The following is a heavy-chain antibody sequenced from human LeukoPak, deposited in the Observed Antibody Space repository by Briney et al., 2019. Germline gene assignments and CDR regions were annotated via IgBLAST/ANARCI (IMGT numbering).Heavy chain of an antibody. CDR2: IYTSGST. CDR1: GGSISSGSYY. V-gene: IGHV4-61*02. CDR3: AGERAYYDILPRWFDP. D-gene: IGHD3-9*01. Sequence: SQTLSLTCTVSGGSISSGSYYWSWIRQPAGKGLEWIGRIYTSGSTNYNPSLKSRVTISLDTSKNQFSLKLSSVTAADTAVYYCAGERAYYDILPRWFDPWGQGTLVTVSS. J-gene: IGHJ5*02.